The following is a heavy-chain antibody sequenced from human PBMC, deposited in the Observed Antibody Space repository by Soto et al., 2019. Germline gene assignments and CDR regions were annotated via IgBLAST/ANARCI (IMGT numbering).Heavy chain of an antibody. V-gene: IGHV4-59*08. J-gene: IGHJ5*02. CDR2: IYYSGST. CDR3: ARQRQQDSSSWYLTSWFDP. D-gene: IGHD6-13*01. Sequence: KPSETLSLTCTVSGGSISSYYWSWIPQPPGKVLEWNGYIYYSGSTNYNPSLKSRVSLSVGSSKNQFSLKRSSVSAADTAVYYCARQRQQDSSSWYLTSWFDPLGQGTLVTVSS. CDR1: GGSISSYY.